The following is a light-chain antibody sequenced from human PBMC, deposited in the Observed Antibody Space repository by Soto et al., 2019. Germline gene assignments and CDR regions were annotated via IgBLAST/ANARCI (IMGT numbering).Light chain of an antibody. J-gene: IGLJ1*01. CDR3: QSYDSSLSGSCV. V-gene: IGLV1-40*01. CDR2: GNS. CDR1: SSNIGAGYD. Sequence: QSVLTQQPSVSGAPGQRVTISCTGSSSNIGAGYDVHWYQQLPGTAPKLLIYGNSNRPSGVPDRFSGSKSGTSASLAITGLQAEDEADYYCQSYDSSLSGSCVFGTGTKLTVL.